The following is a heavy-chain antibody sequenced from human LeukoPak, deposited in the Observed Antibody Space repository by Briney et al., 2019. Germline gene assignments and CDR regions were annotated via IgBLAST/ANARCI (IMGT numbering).Heavy chain of an antibody. V-gene: IGHV3-43*02. CDR2: ISGDGDST. CDR1: GFTFDDYA. J-gene: IGHJ4*02. D-gene: IGHD5-18*01. CDR3: AKDKYSYGYDFDY. Sequence: GGSLRLSCAASGFTFDDYAMHWVRQAPGKGLEWVSLISGDGDSTYYADSVKGRFTISRDNSKNSLYLQMNSLRTEDTALFYCAKDKYSYGYDFDYWGQGTLVTVSS.